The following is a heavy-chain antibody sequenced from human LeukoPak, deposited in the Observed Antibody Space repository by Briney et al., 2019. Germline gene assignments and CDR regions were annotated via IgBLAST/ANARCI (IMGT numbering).Heavy chain of an antibody. V-gene: IGHV4-39*07. CDR2: VSYTGDP. J-gene: IGHJ4*02. CDR1: GASISTSRSY. CDR3: ARVRGRDGYFDY. D-gene: IGHD2-8*01. Sequence: SSETLSLTCTVSGASISTSRSYGAWVRQPPGKELEWIASVSYTGDPYYNPSLKSRVTISVETSKYQFSLKVRSVPASDTAVYFCARVRGRDGYFDYWGQGALVTVSS.